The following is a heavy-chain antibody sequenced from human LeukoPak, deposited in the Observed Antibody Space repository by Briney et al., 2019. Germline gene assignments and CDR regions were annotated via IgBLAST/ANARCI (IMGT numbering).Heavy chain of an antibody. V-gene: IGHV1-46*01. CDR2: INPSGGST. CDR1: GYTFTSYY. CDR3: AILREDCSSTSCLDY. Sequence: ASVKVSCKASGYTFTSYYMHWVRQAPGQGLEWMGIINPSGGSTSYAQKFQGRVTMTRDTSTSTVYMELSSLRSEDTAVYYCAILREDCSSTSCLDYWGQGTLVTVSS. D-gene: IGHD2-2*01. J-gene: IGHJ4*02.